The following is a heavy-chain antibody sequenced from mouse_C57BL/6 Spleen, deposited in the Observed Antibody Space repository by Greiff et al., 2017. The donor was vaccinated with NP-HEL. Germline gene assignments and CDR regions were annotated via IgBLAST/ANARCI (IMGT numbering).Heavy chain of an antibody. Sequence: EVQLQQSGPELVKPGASVKISCKASGYSFTDYNMNWVKQSNGKSLEWIGVINPNYGTTSYNQKFKGKATLTVDQSSSTAYMQPNSLTSEDSAVYYCARSHYGNYLYYFDYWGQGTTLTVSS. V-gene: IGHV1-39*01. CDR1: GYSFTDYN. D-gene: IGHD2-1*01. CDR2: INPNYGTT. J-gene: IGHJ2*01. CDR3: ARSHYGNYLYYFDY.